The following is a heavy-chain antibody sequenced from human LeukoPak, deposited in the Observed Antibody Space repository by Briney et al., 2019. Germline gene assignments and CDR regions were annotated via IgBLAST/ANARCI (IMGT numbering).Heavy chain of an antibody. D-gene: IGHD3-10*01. V-gene: IGHV3-23*01. J-gene: IGHJ6*02. CDR2: ISGSGGTT. CDR1: GFTFSSYA. CDR3: ASLLTPYHGSGGGGIDV. Sequence: GGSLRLSCGASGFTFSSYAMSWVRQAPGKGLEWVSGISGSGGTTYYADSVKGRFTISRDNAEDTLFLQMTSLRVEDTALYFCASLLTPYHGSGGGGIDVWGQGTTVTVSS.